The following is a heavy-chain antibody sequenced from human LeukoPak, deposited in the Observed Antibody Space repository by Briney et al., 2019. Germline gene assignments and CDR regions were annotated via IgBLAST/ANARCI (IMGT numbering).Heavy chain of an antibody. Sequence: GGSLRLSCVASGFTFGSHAMSWVRQAPGKGLEWVSSISSSGDRTYNADSVKGRLTISRDNANNTLYLHITSLRAEDTAVYYCAKALLRYFCQVTNDFWGQGTLVTVSS. J-gene: IGHJ4*02. D-gene: IGHD3-9*01. V-gene: IGHV3-23*01. CDR1: GFTFGSHA. CDR3: AKALLRYFCQVTNDF. CDR2: ISSSGDRT.